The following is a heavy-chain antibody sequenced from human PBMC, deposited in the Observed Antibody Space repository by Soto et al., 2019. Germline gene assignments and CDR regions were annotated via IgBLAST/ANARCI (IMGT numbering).Heavy chain of an antibody. CDR2: IIPIFGTA. J-gene: IGHJ5*02. CDR1: GGTFSSYA. CDR3: ARDPPSGIAPNWFDP. D-gene: IGHD6-13*01. V-gene: IGHV1-69*13. Sequence: SVKVSCKASGGTFSSYAISWVRQAPGQGLEWMGGIIPIFGTANCAQKFQGRVTITADESTSTAYMELSSLRSEDTAVYYCARDPPSGIAPNWFDPWGQGTLVTVSS.